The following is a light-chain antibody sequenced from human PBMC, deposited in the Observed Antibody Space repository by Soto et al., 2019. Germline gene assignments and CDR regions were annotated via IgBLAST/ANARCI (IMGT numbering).Light chain of an antibody. CDR1: QSVSSSY. V-gene: IGKV3-20*01. J-gene: IGKJ5*01. Sequence: EIVLTQSPGTLSLSPGERATLSCRASQSVSSSYLAWYQQKPGQAPRLLIYGASSRATGIPDRFSGSGSGTDFTLTISRLEPEDFAVYFCQQYVNSPLTFGQGTRLEIK. CDR2: GAS. CDR3: QQYVNSPLT.